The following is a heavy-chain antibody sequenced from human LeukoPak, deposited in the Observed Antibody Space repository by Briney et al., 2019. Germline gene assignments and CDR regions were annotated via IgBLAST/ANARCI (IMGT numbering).Heavy chain of an antibody. CDR2: IYYSGST. Sequence: PSETLSLTCTVSGGSISSYYWSWIRQPPGKGLEWIGYIYYSGSTNYNPSLKSRVTISVDTSKNQFSLKLSSVTAADTAVYYCARVWFGENRYYYYYMDVWGKGTTVTVSS. J-gene: IGHJ6*03. V-gene: IGHV4-59*12. CDR1: GGSISSYY. CDR3: ARVWFGENRYYYYYMDV. D-gene: IGHD3-10*01.